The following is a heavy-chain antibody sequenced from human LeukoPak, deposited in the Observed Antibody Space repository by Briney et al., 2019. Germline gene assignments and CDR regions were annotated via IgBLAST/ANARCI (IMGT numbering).Heavy chain of an antibody. CDR2: ISSSSSYI. V-gene: IGHV3-21*04. CDR1: GFTFSSYS. CDR3: AKGKELHDYGDYGDAFDI. J-gene: IGHJ3*02. Sequence: GGSLRLSCAASGFTFSSYSMNWVRQAPGKGLEWVSSISSSSSYIYYADSVKGRFTISRDNAKNSLYLQMNSLRAEDTAVYYCAKGKELHDYGDYGDAFDIWGQGTMVTVSS. D-gene: IGHD4-17*01.